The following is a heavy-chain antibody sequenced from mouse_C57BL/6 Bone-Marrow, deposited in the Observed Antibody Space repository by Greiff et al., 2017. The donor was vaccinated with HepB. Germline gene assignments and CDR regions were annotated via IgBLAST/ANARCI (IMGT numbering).Heavy chain of an antibody. D-gene: IGHD1-2*01. V-gene: IGHV7-1*01. Sequence: EVKLMEPGGGLVQSGRSLRFSCATSGFTFSDFYMEWVRQAPGKGLEWIAASRHKDNDYTTEYSSSVKDRFIVSRDTSQSNLYLQMNALRAEDTAIYYCARDPHYYAKGAMDYWGQGTSATVSS. CDR1: GFTFSDFY. CDR2: SRHKDNDYTT. J-gene: IGHJ4*01. CDR3: ARDPHYYAKGAMDY.